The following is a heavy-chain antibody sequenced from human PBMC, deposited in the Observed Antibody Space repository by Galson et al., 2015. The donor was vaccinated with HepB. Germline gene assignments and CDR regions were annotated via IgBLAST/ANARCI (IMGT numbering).Heavy chain of an antibody. CDR3: ARGGGLHHDWYFDL. V-gene: IGHV3-48*01. Sequence: SLRLSCAASGFTFSSYSMNWVRQAPGKGLEWVSYISSSSSTIYYADSVKGRFTISRDNAKNSLYLQMNSLRAEDTAVYYCARGGGLHHDWYFDLWGRGTLVTVSS. CDR1: GFTFSSYS. D-gene: IGHD3-16*01. CDR2: ISSSSSTI. J-gene: IGHJ2*01.